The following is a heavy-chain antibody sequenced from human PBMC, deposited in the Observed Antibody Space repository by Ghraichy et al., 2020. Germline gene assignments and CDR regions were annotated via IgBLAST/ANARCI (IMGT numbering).Heavy chain of an antibody. CDR2: IYYSGST. V-gene: IGHV4-59*08. Sequence: SETLSLTCTVSGGSISSYYWSWIRQPPGKGLEWIGYIYYSGSTNYNPSLKSRVTISVDTSKNQFSLKLSSVTAADTAVYYCARHAYGSGSYFLLYYYGMDVWGQGTTVTVSS. J-gene: IGHJ6*02. CDR3: ARHAYGSGSYFLLYYYGMDV. D-gene: IGHD3-10*01. CDR1: GGSISSYY.